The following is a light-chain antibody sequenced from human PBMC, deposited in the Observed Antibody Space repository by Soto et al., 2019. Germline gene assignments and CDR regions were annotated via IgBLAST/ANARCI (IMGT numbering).Light chain of an antibody. Sequence: QSALTQPASVSGSPGQSITISCTGTSSDVGSYNLVSWYQQYPGKAPKFMIYEGSKRPSGVSNRFSGSKSGNTASLTISGLQAEDEADYYCCSYAGRSTWVFGGGTKLTV. CDR3: CSYAGRSTWV. J-gene: IGLJ2*01. CDR2: EGS. CDR1: SSDVGSYNL. V-gene: IGLV2-23*01.